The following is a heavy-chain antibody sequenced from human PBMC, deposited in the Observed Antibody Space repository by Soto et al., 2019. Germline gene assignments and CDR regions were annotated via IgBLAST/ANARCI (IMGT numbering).Heavy chain of an antibody. CDR3: AKDRSGPYGDYAVDY. CDR2: ISYDGSNK. Sequence: GGSLRLSCAASGFTFSSYGMHWVRQAPGKGLEWVAVISYDGSNKYYADSVKGRFTISRDNSKNTLYLQMNSLRAEDTAVYYCAKDRSGPYGDYAVDYWGQGTLVTVSS. J-gene: IGHJ4*02. V-gene: IGHV3-30*18. D-gene: IGHD4-17*01. CDR1: GFTFSSYG.